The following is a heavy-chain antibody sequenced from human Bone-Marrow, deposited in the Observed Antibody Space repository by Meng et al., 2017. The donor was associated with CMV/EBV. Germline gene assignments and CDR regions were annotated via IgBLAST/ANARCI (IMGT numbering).Heavy chain of an antibody. V-gene: IGHV4-39*01. J-gene: IGHJ4*02. D-gene: IGHD3-3*01. CDR3: ARMDFWSGYYGDY. Sequence: SETLSLTGHAPGGSISSSIYYRGWIRQPPGKGLEWIGSVYYSTSTYYNPSLKSRVTISVDTSKNQFSLKLSSVTAADTAVYYCARMDFWSGYYGDYWGQGTLVTVSS. CDR1: GGSISSSIYY. CDR2: VYYSTST.